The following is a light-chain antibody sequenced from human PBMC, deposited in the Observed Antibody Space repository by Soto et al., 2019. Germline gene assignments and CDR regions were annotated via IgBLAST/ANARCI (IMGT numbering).Light chain of an antibody. J-gene: IGKJ4*01. CDR1: QSVGSD. CDR3: QQYNSWPLT. CDR2: DIF. V-gene: IGKV3D-15*01. Sequence: EIGMTQSPATLSVSPGERATLSCRASQSVGSDLAWYQQKPGQAPRLVIYDIFTRATGVPIRISGSGSGTEFTLTISSLQSEDFAVYYCQQYNSWPLTFGGGTKVDIK.